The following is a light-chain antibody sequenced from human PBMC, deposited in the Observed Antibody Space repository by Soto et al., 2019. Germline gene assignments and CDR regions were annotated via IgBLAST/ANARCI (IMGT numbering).Light chain of an antibody. J-gene: IGLJ1*01. CDR3: SSYAGSNNPPYV. Sequence: QSVLTQPPSASGSPGQSVTISCTGTSSDVGGYNYVSWYQQHPGKAPKLMIYEVSKRPSGVPDRFSGSKSGNTASLTVSGLPAEDEADYYCSSYAGSNNPPYVFGTGTKLTVL. CDR1: SSDVGGYNY. CDR2: EVS. V-gene: IGLV2-8*01.